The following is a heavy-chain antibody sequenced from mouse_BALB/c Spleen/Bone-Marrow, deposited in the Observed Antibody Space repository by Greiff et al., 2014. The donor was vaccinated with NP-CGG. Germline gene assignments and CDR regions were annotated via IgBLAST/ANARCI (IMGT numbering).Heavy chain of an antibody. CDR2: IYPGTGST. V-gene: IGHV1-77*01. J-gene: IGHJ3*01. CDR1: GYTFTDYI. Sequence: QVQLQQPGPELVKPGASVKMSCKASGYTFTDYIISWVEQRVGQGLEWIGEIYPGTGSTYYNEKFKGKATLTADKSSNIAYMQLSSLTSEDSAVYFCARRKNVWFAYWGQGTLVTVSA. CDR3: ARRKNVWFAY.